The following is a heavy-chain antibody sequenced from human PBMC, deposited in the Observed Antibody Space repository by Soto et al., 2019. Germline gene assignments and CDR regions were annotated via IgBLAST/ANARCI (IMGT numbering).Heavy chain of an antibody. V-gene: IGHV3-23*01. J-gene: IGHJ4*02. CDR3: AKDMHCSSTSCYVFSRGFDY. Sequence: GGSLRLSCAASGFTFSSYAMSWVRQAPGKGLEWVSAISGSGGSTYYADSVKGRFTISRDNSKNTLYLQMNSLRAEDTAVYYCAKDMHCSSTSCYVFSRGFDYWGQGTLVTVSS. CDR2: ISGSGGST. D-gene: IGHD2-2*01. CDR1: GFTFSSYA.